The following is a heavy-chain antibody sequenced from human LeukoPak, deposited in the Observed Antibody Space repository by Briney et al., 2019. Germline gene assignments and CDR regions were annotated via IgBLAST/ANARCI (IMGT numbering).Heavy chain of an antibody. D-gene: IGHD6-19*01. CDR3: ARHASVADAFDI. Sequence: PSETLSLTCAVYGGSFSGNYWSWIRQPPGKGLEWIGEINHSGSTNYNPSLKSRVTISVDTSKNQFSPKLSSVTAADTAVYYCARHASVADAFDIWGQGTMVSVSS. CDR1: GGSFSGNY. V-gene: IGHV4-34*01. CDR2: INHSGST. J-gene: IGHJ3*02.